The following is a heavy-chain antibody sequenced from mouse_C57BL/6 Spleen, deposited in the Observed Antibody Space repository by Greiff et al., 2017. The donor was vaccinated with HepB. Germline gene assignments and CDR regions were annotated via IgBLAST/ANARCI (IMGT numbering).Heavy chain of an antibody. V-gene: IGHV1-64*01. D-gene: IGHD2-12*01. Sequence: QVQLQQPGAELVKPGASVKLSCKASGYTFTGYWMHWVKQRPGQGLEWIGMIHPNSGSTNYNEKFKSKATLTVDKSSSTAYMQLSSLTSEDSAVYYCARDLYAWFAYWGQGTLVTVSA. CDR2: IHPNSGST. CDR3: ARDLYAWFAY. J-gene: IGHJ3*01. CDR1: GYTFTGYW.